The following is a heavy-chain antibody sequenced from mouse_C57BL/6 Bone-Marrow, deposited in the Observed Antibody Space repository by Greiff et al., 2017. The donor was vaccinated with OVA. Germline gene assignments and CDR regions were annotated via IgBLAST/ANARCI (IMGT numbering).Heavy chain of an antibody. CDR1: GYTFTSYW. V-gene: IGHV1-69*01. CDR2: IAPSDSYT. D-gene: IGHD1-1*01. Sequence: QVQLKQPGAELVMPGASVKLSCKASGYTFTSYWMHWVKQRPGQGLEWIGEIAPSDSYTNYNQKFKGRSTLTVDKSSSTAYMQLSSLTSEDSAVYYCARGILRYYFDYWGQGTTLTVSS. J-gene: IGHJ2*01. CDR3: ARGILRYYFDY.